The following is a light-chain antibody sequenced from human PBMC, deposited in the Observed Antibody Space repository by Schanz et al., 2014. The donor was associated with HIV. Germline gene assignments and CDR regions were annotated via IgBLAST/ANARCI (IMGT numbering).Light chain of an antibody. CDR1: QSVFSSY. CDR2: DAS. V-gene: IGKV3-20*01. Sequence: EILLTQSPGTLSLSPGERASLSCRASQSVFSSYLAWYQQKPGQAPRLLIYDASNRATGIPDRFSGSGSGTDFTLTISRLEPEDFAVYYCQQYGSSGTFGPGTKVHIK. J-gene: IGKJ3*01. CDR3: QQYGSSGT.